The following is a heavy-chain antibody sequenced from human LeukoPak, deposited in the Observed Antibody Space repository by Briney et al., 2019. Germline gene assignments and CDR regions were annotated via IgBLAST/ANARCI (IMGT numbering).Heavy chain of an antibody. Sequence: ASVKVSCRASGYTFTGYYMHWVRQAPGQGLEWMGWINPNSGGTNYAQKFQGRVTMTRDTSISTAHMELSRLRSDDTAVYYCARVYCSSTSCWGYFDYWGQGTLVTVSS. V-gene: IGHV1-2*02. CDR1: GYTFTGYY. J-gene: IGHJ4*02. D-gene: IGHD2-2*01. CDR3: ARVYCSSTSCWGYFDY. CDR2: INPNSGGT.